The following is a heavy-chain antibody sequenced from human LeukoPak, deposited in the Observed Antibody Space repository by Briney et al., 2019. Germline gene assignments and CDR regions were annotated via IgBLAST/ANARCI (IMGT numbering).Heavy chain of an antibody. J-gene: IGHJ6*02. D-gene: IGHD3-10*02. CDR2: IYVGGYT. CDR3: SRSDHVHYYYHGMDV. Sequence: PSETLSLTCTVSGGSISTYHWNWIRQPAGKGLEWIGRIYVGGYTNYNPALKSRVTASADTSKNQFSLKLRSVTAADTAVYFCSRSDHVHYYYHGMDVWGQGITVTVSS. V-gene: IGHV4-4*07. CDR1: GGSISTYH.